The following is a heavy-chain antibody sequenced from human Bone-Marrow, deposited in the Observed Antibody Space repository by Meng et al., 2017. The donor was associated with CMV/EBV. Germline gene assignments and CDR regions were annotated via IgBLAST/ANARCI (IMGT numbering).Heavy chain of an antibody. V-gene: IGHV4-39*07. CDR3: ARVYCSSTSCYKSPYGMDV. CDR1: GGSISSSSYY. D-gene: IGHD2-2*02. CDR2: IYYSGST. Sequence: SETLSLTCTVSGGSISSSSYYWGWIRQPPGKGLEWIGSIYYSGSTYYNPSLKSRVTISVDTSKNQFSLKLSSVTAADTAVYYCARVYCSSTSCYKSPYGMDVWGQGTTVTVSS. J-gene: IGHJ6*02.